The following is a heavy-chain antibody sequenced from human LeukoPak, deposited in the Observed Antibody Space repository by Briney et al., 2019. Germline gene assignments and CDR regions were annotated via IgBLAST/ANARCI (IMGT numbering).Heavy chain of an antibody. CDR3: ARLGSIAASSDY. J-gene: IGHJ4*02. D-gene: IGHD6-6*01. CDR1: GGTFSSYA. CDR2: IIPIFGTA. Sequence: SVKVSCKASGGTFSSYAISWVRQAPGQGLEWMGGIIPIFGTANYAQKFQGRVTITADESTSTAYMELSSLRSEDTAVYYCARLGSIAASSDYWGQGTLVTVSS. V-gene: IGHV1-69*13.